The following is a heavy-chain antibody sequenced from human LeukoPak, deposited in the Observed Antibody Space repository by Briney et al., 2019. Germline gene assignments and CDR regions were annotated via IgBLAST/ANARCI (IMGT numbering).Heavy chain of an antibody. CDR3: ARPLFCAFDNCGYWLDP. J-gene: IGHJ5*02. V-gene: IGHV1-46*01. CDR2: INPNGDAT. D-gene: IGHD1-20*01. Sequence: ASVKVSCKTSGYTFTKYLIHWVRQAPGQGLEWVGTINPNGDATNYAPRLQGRLTLTQDTSTSTVYMELRGLTPDDTAVYYCARPLFCAFDNCGYWLDPWGPGTLVTVSP. CDR1: GYTFTKYL.